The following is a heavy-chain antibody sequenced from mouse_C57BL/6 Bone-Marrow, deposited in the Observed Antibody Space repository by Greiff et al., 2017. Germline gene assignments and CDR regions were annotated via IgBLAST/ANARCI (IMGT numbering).Heavy chain of an antibody. D-gene: IGHD2-1*01. J-gene: IGHJ2*01. CDR2: IDPSDSYT. V-gene: IGHV1-59*01. Sequence: QVQLQQPGAELVRPGTSVKLSCKASGYTFTSYWMHWVKQRPGQGLEWIGVIDPSDSYTNYKQKFKGKVTLTVDTSSSTAYMQLSSLTSEDSAVYYCARNYYGNRYYFDYWGQGTTLTVSS. CDR1: GYTFTSYW. CDR3: ARNYYGNRYYFDY.